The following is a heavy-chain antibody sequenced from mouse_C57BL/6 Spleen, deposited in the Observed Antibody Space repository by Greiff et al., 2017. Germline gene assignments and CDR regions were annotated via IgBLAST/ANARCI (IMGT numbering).Heavy chain of an antibody. J-gene: IGHJ2*01. Sequence: DVILVESGGGLVKPGGSLKLSCAASGFTFSDYGMHWVRQAPEKGLEWVAYISSGSSTIYYADTVKGRFTISRDNAKNTLFLQMTSLRSEDTAMYYCARLDDYGYFDYWGQGTTLTVSS. CDR3: ARLDDYGYFDY. V-gene: IGHV5-17*01. D-gene: IGHD2-4*01. CDR2: ISSGSSTI. CDR1: GFTFSDYG.